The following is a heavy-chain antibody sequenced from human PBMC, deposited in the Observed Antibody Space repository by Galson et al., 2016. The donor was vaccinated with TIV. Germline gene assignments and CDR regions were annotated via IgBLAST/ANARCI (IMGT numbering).Heavy chain of an antibody. CDR2: ISSSGNTM. D-gene: IGHD1-1*01. CDR3: ATSTTTLNYYYFDS. V-gene: IGHV3-11*04. J-gene: IGHJ4*02. CDR1: GFTFSDYY. Sequence: SLRLSCAASGFTFSDYYMSWVRQAPGKGLKWLSYISSSGNTMNYADSVKGRFTIYRDNAKKSLFLQMNSLRADHTAVYYCATSTTTLNYYYFDSWGQGTLATVSS.